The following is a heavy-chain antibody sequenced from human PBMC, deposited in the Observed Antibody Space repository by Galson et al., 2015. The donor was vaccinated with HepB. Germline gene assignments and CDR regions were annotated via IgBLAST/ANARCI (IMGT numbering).Heavy chain of an antibody. CDR2: ISSNGGST. V-gene: IGHV3-23*01. CDR1: GFTFSSYT. D-gene: IGHD1-26*01. CDR3: AKSVRGTYAPDY. J-gene: IGHJ4*02. Sequence: SLRLSCAASGFTFSSYTMHWVRQAPGKGLEWVSGISSNGGSTYYADSVKGRFTISRDNSKNTLYLQINSLRAEDTAVYYCAKSVRGTYAPDYWGQGTLVTVSS.